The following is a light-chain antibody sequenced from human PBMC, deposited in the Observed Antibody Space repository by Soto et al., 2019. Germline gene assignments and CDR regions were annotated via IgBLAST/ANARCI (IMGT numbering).Light chain of an antibody. J-gene: IGLJ1*01. Sequence: ELTQPSSVSVSPGQTARITCSGDVLAKKYARWFQQKPGQAPVLVIYKDSERPSGIPERFSGSSSGTTVTLTISGAQVEDEADYYCYSAADNIRVFGTGTKLTVL. CDR3: YSAADNIRV. V-gene: IGLV3-27*01. CDR1: VLAKKY. CDR2: KDS.